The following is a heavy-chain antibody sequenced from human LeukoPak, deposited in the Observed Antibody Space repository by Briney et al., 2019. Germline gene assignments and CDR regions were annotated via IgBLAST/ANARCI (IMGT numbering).Heavy chain of an antibody. J-gene: IGHJ3*02. CDR1: GFTFSSYS. CDR2: ISSNSSTI. V-gene: IGHV3-48*02. Sequence: KPGGSLRLSCAASGFTFSSYSMNWVRQAPGKGLEWVSYISSNSSTIYYADSVKGRFTISRDNAKNSLYLQMNSLRDEDTAVYYCAGASSTRSAFDIWGQGTMVTVSS. CDR3: AGASSTRSAFDI. D-gene: IGHD2-2*01.